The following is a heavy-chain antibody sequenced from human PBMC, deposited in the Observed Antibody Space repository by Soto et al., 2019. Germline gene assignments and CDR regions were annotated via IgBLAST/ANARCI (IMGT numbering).Heavy chain of an antibody. J-gene: IGHJ4*02. D-gene: IGHD3-22*01. CDR3: ARARDYYDSSGYPGY. V-gene: IGHV1-69*13. CDR2: IIPIFGTA. CDR1: GGTFSSYA. Sequence: GASGKVSCKASGGTFSSYAISWVRQAPGQGLEWMGGIIPIFGTANYAQKFQGRVTITADESTSTAYMELSSLRSEDTAVYYCARARDYYDSSGYPGYWGQGTLVTVSS.